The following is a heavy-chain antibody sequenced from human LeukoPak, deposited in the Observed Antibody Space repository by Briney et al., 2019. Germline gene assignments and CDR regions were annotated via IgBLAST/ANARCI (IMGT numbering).Heavy chain of an antibody. V-gene: IGHV1-8*01. J-gene: IGHJ6*03. CDR1: GYTFTSYD. D-gene: IGHD2-2*01. CDR3: AVVGFVFWGWSNGAA. Sequence: ASVTVSCKASGYTFTSYDINWVRQATGQGLEWMGWMNPNSGNTGYAQKFQGRVTMTRNTSISTAYMELSSLRSEDTAVYYCAVVGFVFWGWSNGAAGGKGATFTVS. CDR2: MNPNSGNT.